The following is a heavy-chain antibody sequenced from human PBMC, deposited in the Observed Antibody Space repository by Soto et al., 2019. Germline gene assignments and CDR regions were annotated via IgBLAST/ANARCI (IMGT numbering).Heavy chain of an antibody. J-gene: IGHJ4*02. D-gene: IGHD6-19*01. CDR2: TYYRSNWHH. V-gene: IGHV6-1*01. CDR1: GDSFSSTTAA. CDR3: ARGVAGSGFDL. Sequence: SQTLAHTCYISGDSFSSTTAALNWINSSPSRGLEWLGRTYYRSNWHHDYAVSVKRRITVNPDTSKNHFSLQLNSVTPHDTAVYYCARGVAGSGFDLWGQGTLVTVSS.